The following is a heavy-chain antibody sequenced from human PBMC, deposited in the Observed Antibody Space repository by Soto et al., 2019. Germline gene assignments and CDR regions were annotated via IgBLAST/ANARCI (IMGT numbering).Heavy chain of an antibody. CDR2: VYYSEST. D-gene: IGHD2-2*01. CDR1: GGSIDNYY. CDR3: ARVAKEWGTSPPIPHGMDV. V-gene: IGHV4-59*01. Sequence: PSETLSLTCTVSGGSIDNYYWNWIRQSPGKGLEWIGSVYYSESTTYNASLKSRVTISVDRSKNQFSLNLTSVTAADTAVYFCARVAKEWGTSPPIPHGMDVWGQGTTVTVSS. J-gene: IGHJ6*02.